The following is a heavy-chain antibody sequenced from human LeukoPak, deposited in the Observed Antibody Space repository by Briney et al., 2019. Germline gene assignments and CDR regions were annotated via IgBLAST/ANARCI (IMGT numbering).Heavy chain of an antibody. V-gene: IGHV3-33*01. CDR1: GFTFSSYG. CDR2: IWYDGSNK. J-gene: IGHJ6*04. Sequence: GGSLRLSCAASGFTFSSYGIHWVRQASGKGLEWVAVIWYDGSNKYYADSVKGRFTISRDNSKNTLSLQMNSLRAEDTAVYYCARDRAAAASSDYYYYGMDVWGKGTTVTVSS. D-gene: IGHD6-13*01. CDR3: ARDRAAAASSDYYYYGMDV.